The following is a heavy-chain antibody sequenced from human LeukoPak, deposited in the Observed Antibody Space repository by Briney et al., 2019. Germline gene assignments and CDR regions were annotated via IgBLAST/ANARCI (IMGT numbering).Heavy chain of an antibody. V-gene: IGHV4-31*03. CDR3: ARDGNWYYYDSSGNSHRRGAFDV. Sequence: SETLSLTCSVSGGSISSDGYYWSWIRQHPGKGLEWIGYIFYSGDTYYNPSLRSRVTISVDTSKNQFSLKLISVTAADTAVYYCARDGNWYYYDSSGNSHRRGAFDVWGQGTMVTVSS. CDR1: GGSISSDGYY. CDR2: IFYSGDT. J-gene: IGHJ3*01. D-gene: IGHD3-22*01.